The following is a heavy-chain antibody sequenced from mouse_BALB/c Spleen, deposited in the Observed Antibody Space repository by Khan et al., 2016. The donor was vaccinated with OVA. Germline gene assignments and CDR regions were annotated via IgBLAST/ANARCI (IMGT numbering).Heavy chain of an antibody. CDR1: GYTFTNFR. Sequence: QIQLVQSGPELRKPGETVKISCQTSGYTFTNFRVNWVKQTPGMGLKWMGYINTFTGEPTYADDFKGRFAFSLETSASTAYLQINNLKNEDMAAYCCSRHEHGEWGCFDFWGQGTTVTVSS. V-gene: IGHV9-1*02. J-gene: IGHJ2*01. D-gene: IGHD2-13*01. CDR2: INTFTGEP. CDR3: SRHEHGEWGCFDF.